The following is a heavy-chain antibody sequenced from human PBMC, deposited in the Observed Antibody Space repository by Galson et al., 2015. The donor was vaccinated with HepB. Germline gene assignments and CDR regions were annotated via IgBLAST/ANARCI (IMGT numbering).Heavy chain of an antibody. CDR3: ATAGPSSRDGYNPYYYYGMDV. J-gene: IGHJ6*02. Sequence: SVKVSCKASGYTFSSYSITWVRQAPGQGLEWVGWISPYNRDINYARRLQGRVTMTTDTSTNTAYMELRSLRSDDTAVYYCATAGPSSRDGYNPYYYYGMDVWGQGTTVTVSS. CDR1: GYTFSSYS. D-gene: IGHD5-24*01. CDR2: ISPYNRDI. V-gene: IGHV1-18*01.